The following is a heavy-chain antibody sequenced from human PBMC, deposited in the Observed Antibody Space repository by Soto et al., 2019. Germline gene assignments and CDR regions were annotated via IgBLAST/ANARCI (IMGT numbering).Heavy chain of an antibody. CDR1: GGTFSSYA. V-gene: IGHV1-69*06. D-gene: IGHD3-10*01. CDR3: ARGITMDRGGRYVFDY. Sequence: GASVKVSCKASGGTFSSYAISWVRQAPGQGLEWMGGIIPIFGTANYARKFQGRVTITADKSTSTAYMELSSLRSEDTAVYYCARGITMDRGGRYVFDYCSQRTLVTVSS. CDR2: IIPIFGTA. J-gene: IGHJ4*01.